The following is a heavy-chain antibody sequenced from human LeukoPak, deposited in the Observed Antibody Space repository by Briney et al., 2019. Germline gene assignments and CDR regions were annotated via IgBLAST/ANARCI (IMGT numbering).Heavy chain of an antibody. CDR3: ARTWIQLWYPLFDY. Sequence: SQTLSLTCAISGDSVSSNRAAWNWIRQSPSRGLEWLGRTYYRSKWYNDYAVSVKSRITINPDTSRNQFSLQLNSVTPEDTAVYYCARTWIQLWYPLFDYWGQGTLVTVSS. J-gene: IGHJ4*02. V-gene: IGHV6-1*01. D-gene: IGHD5-18*01. CDR1: GDSVSSNRAA. CDR2: TYYRSKWYN.